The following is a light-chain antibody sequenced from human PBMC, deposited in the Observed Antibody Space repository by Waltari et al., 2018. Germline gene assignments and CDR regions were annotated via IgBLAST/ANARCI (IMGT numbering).Light chain of an antibody. Sequence: DIQMTKTPSSLSPSVGDRVTITCRASQSIAGHLNWFQQQPGRAPKLLIHTASSLQSGVPSRFSGSGSGTHFTLIISSLQPEDFATYFCQQTYITPYTFGQGTKLEIK. CDR2: TAS. CDR1: QSIAGH. J-gene: IGKJ2*01. V-gene: IGKV1-39*01. CDR3: QQTYITPYT.